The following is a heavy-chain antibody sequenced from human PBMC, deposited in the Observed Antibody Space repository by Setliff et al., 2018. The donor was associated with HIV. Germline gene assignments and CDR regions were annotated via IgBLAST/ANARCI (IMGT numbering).Heavy chain of an antibody. CDR1: GGSISSGSYY. CDR3: AIRSRLGGSSNYFDS. J-gene: IGHJ4*02. CDR2: IYYSGST. V-gene: IGHV4-39*07. Sequence: PSETLSLTCTVSGGSISSGSYYWSWIRQPAGKGLEWIGRIYYSGSTYYNPSLKGRVTISVDLSKKQISLKLSSVTAADTAIYYCAIRSRLGGSSNYFDSWGQGALVTVS. D-gene: IGHD1-26*01.